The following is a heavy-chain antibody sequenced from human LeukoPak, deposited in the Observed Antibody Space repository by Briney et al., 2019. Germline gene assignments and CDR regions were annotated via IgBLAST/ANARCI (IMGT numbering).Heavy chain of an antibody. Sequence: ASVKVSCKASGYTFTSYGISWVRQAPGQGLEWMGWISAYNGNTNYAQKLQGRVTMTTDTSTSTAYMELRSLRSDDTAVYYCARVYKDDSSGYYFRRYYYYYMDVWGKGTTVTVSS. CDR2: ISAYNGNT. J-gene: IGHJ6*03. CDR1: GYTFTSYG. CDR3: ARVYKDDSSGYYFRRYYYYYMDV. D-gene: IGHD3-22*01. V-gene: IGHV1-18*01.